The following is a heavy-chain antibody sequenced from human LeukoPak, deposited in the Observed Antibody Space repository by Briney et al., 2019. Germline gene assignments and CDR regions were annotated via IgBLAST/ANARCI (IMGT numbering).Heavy chain of an antibody. CDR1: GFTFSSYA. V-gene: IGHV3-30-3*01. J-gene: IGHJ5*02. CDR2: ISYDGSNK. Sequence: PGGSLRLSCAASGFTFSSYAMHWVRQAPGKGLEWVAVISYDGSNKYYADSVKGRFTISRDNAKSTLYLQMNSLTVEDTAVYYCLRVDDTNGHNWFDPWGQGTLVTVSS. D-gene: IGHD2-8*01. CDR3: LRVDDTNGHNWFDP.